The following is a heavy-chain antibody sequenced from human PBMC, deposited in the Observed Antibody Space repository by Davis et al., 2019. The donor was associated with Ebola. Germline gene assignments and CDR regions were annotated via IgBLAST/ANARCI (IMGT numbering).Heavy chain of an antibody. J-gene: IGHJ4*02. CDR2: IYPGDSDT. CDR1: GYSFTSYW. V-gene: IGHV5-51*01. CDR3: ARSPGYSSNRGYYFDY. Sequence: PGGSLRLSCKGSGYSFTSYWIGWVRQMPGKGLEWMEIIYPGDSDTRYSPSFQGQVTISADKSISTAYLQWSSLKASDTAIFYCARSPGYSSNRGYYFDYWGQGTLVTVSS. D-gene: IGHD6-13*01.